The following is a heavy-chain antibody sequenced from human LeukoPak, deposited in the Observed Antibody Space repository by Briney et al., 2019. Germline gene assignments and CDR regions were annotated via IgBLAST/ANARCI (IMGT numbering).Heavy chain of an antibody. V-gene: IGHV3-74*01. CDR1: GFTFSSHL. CDR2: ISSDGTYT. CDR3: AKDYKVRSGEPPIDY. J-gene: IGHJ4*02. D-gene: IGHD7-27*01. Sequence: GGSLRLSCAASGFTFSSHLMHWVRQAPGKGLVWVSRISSDGTYTNYADSVKGRFTISRDNSKNTLYLQMISLRAEDTAVYYCAKDYKVRSGEPPIDYWGQGTLVTVSS.